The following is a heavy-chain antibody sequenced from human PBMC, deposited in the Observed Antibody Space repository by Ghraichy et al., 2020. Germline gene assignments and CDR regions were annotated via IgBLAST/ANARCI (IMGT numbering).Heavy chain of an antibody. V-gene: IGHV3-23*01. CDR2: ISGSGGST. CDR3: ARDGYCSSPNCYTPILNDYYNAMDV. D-gene: IGHD2-2*02. Sequence: GGSLRLSCAASGFTFSSYAMSWVRQAPGKGLEWVSVISGSGGSTYYADSVKGRFTISRDNSKNTLYLQVNSLRAEDTAVYYCARDGYCSSPNCYTPILNDYYNAMDVWGQGTTVTASS. CDR1: GFTFSSYA. J-gene: IGHJ6*02.